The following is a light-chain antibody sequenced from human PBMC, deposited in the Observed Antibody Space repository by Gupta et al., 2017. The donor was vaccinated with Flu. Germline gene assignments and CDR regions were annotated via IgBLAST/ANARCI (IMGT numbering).Light chain of an antibody. V-gene: IGKV3-11*01. Sequence: SPATLSLSPGERATRSCRASQSVSSYLAWYQQKPGQVPRLLIYDASYRANGVPDRFSGSGSGTDFTLTSSTREPEDFAVYYGQQRSDLLTFGRGTKVEIK. CDR3: QQRSDLLT. CDR1: QSVSSY. CDR2: DAS. J-gene: IGKJ4*01.